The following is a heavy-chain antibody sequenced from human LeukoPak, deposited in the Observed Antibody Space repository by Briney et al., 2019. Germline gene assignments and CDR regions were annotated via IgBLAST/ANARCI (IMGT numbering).Heavy chain of an antibody. Sequence: GASVKVSCKASGYTFTSYGISWVRQAPGQGLEWMGWISAYNGNTNYAQKLQGRVTMTTDTSTSTAYMELRSLRSDDTAVYYCARERITMVRGVILNYYYYYMDVWGKGTTVTVSS. V-gene: IGHV1-18*01. CDR3: ARERITMVRGVILNYYYYYMDV. CDR2: ISAYNGNT. J-gene: IGHJ6*03. D-gene: IGHD3-10*01. CDR1: GYTFTSYG.